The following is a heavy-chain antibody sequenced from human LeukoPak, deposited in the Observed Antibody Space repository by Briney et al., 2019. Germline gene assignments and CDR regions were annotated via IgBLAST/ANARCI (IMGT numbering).Heavy chain of an antibody. CDR2: IFYSGTT. D-gene: IGHD2-15*01. CDR3: ARGTVGYCSGCRCQGWFDP. J-gene: IGHJ5*02. CDR1: GGSISSYY. Sequence: PSETLSLTCTVSGGSISSYYWSWIRQPPGKGLEWIGFIFYSGTTNYNPSLKSRVTISVDTSKNQFSLKLSSVTAADTAVYYCARGTVGYCSGCRCQGWFDPLGQGTLVTVSS. V-gene: IGHV4-59*12.